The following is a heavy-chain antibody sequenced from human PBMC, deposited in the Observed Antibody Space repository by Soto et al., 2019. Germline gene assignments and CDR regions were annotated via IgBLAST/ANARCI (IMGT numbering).Heavy chain of an antibody. Sequence: PGGSLRLSCAASGFTFSNYAMHWVRQAPGKGLEWVAVISYDGSNTYYADSVKGRFTISRDNSKNTLYLQMDSLRAEDTAVYYSARRPVTYYFDYWGQGTLVTVSS. V-gene: IGHV3-30-3*01. CDR2: ISYDGSNT. J-gene: IGHJ4*02. CDR3: ARRPVTYYFDY. CDR1: GFTFSNYA. D-gene: IGHD4-17*01.